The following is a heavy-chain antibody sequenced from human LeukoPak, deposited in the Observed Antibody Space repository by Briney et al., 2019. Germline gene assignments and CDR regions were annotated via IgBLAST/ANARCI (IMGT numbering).Heavy chain of an antibody. CDR3: ATLVWFGEEPFDY. Sequence: PGGSLRLSCAASGFTFSSYSMNWVRQAPGKGLEWVSSISSSSSYIYYAGSVKGRFTISRDNAKNSLYLQMNSLRAEDTAVYYCATLVWFGEEPFDYWGQGTLVTVSS. V-gene: IGHV3-21*01. J-gene: IGHJ4*02. CDR2: ISSSSSYI. CDR1: GFTFSSYS. D-gene: IGHD3-10*01.